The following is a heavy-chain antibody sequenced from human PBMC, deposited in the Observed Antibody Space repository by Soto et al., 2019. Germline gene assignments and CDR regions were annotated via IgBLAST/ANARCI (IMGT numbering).Heavy chain of an antibody. V-gene: IGHV1-2*02. CDR3: ARGGGTTLAPLP. J-gene: IGHJ5*02. D-gene: IGHD3-16*01. CDR1: GYTFTGYF. Sequence: ASVNVSCQASGYTFTGYFMHWVRQAPGEGLEWMGWINPNSGATKYAPKFQGRVTITRDTANRTAYLELSRLTSGDTAIYYCARGGGTTLAPLPWGQGTPVTVSS. CDR2: INPNSGAT.